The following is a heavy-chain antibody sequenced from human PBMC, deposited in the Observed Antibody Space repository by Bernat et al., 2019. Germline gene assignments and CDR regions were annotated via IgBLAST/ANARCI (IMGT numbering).Heavy chain of an antibody. CDR3: ARSGPARGYSGYDFYY. CDR1: GFTFSSYE. V-gene: IGHV3-48*03. J-gene: IGHJ4*02. Sequence: EVQLVESGGGLVQPGGSLRLSCAASGFTFSSYEMNWVRQALGKGLEWVSYISSSCSTIYYADSVKGRFTISRDNAKNSLYLQMNSLRAEDTAVYYCARSGPARGYSGYDFYYWGQGTLVTVSS. D-gene: IGHD5-12*01. CDR2: ISSSCSTI.